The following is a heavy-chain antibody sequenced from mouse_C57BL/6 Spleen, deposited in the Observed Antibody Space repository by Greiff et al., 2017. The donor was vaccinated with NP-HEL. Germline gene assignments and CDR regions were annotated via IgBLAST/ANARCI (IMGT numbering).Heavy chain of an antibody. V-gene: IGHV1-69*01. CDR3: ARGTTVVASFDY. CDR1: GYTFTSYW. CDR2: IDPSDSYT. D-gene: IGHD1-1*01. J-gene: IGHJ2*01. Sequence: QVHVKQPGAELVMPGASVKLSCKASGYTFTSYWMHWVKQRPGQGLEWIGEIDPSDSYTNYNQKFKGKSTLTVDKSSSTAYMQLSSLTSEDSAVYYCARGTTVVASFDYWGQGTTLTVSS.